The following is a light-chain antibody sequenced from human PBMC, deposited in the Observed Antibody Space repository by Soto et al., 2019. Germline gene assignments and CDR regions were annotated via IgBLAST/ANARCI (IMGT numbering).Light chain of an antibody. CDR1: QSISSW. Sequence: DIQMTQYPSTLSASVGDRVTITCRASQSISSWLAWYQQKPGKAPKLLIYKASTLKSGVPSRFSGSGSGTEFTLTISSLQPEDFATYYCQQSYSAYTFGQGTRLEI. CDR3: QQSYSAYT. CDR2: KAS. V-gene: IGKV1-5*03. J-gene: IGKJ5*01.